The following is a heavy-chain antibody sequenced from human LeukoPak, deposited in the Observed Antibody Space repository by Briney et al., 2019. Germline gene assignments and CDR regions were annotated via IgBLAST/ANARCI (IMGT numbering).Heavy chain of an antibody. J-gene: IGHJ3*02. V-gene: IGHV4-30-4*07. CDR2: IYYSGST. Sequence: PLETLSLTCAVSGGSISSGGYSWSWIRQPPGTGLEWIGYIYYSGSTYYNPSLKSRVTISVDTSKNQFSLKLSSVTAADTAVYYCARAVRLSGSYGDAFDIWGQGTMVTVSS. CDR3: ARAVRLSGSYGDAFDI. CDR1: GGSISSGGYS. D-gene: IGHD1-26*01.